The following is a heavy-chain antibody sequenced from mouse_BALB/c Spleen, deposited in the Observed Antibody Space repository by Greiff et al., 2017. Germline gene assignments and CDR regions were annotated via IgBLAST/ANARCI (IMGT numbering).Heavy chain of an antibody. CDR3: NRGSTGGFAY. V-gene: IGHV14-4*02. D-gene: IGHD4-1*02. CDR2: IDPENGDT. Sequence: EVQLQESGAELVRPGASVKLSCTASGFNIKDYYMHWVKQRPEQGLEWIGLIDPENGDTEYAPKFQGKATMTADTSSNTAYLQLSSLTSEDTAVFYCNRGSTGGFAYWGQGTLVTVSA. CDR1: GFNIKDYY. J-gene: IGHJ3*01.